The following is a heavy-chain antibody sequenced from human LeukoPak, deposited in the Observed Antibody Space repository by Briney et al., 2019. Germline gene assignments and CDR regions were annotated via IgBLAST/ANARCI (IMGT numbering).Heavy chain of an antibody. CDR3: ARQYSSSSYYLYYMDV. CDR1: GYTFTDYH. D-gene: IGHD6-6*01. V-gene: IGHV1-2*02. Sequence: ASVKVSCKASGYTFTDYHMHWVRQAPGQGLEWMGWINPNSGGTNYAQKFQGRVTMTRDTSISTAYVELSRLRSDDTAVYYCARQYSSSSYYLYYMDVWGKGTTVTVSS. J-gene: IGHJ6*03. CDR2: INPNSGGT.